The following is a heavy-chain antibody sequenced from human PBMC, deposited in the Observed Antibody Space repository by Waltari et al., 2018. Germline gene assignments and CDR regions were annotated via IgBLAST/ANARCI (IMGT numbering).Heavy chain of an antibody. V-gene: IGHV3-74*01. D-gene: IGHD3-16*01. CDR2: INSDGSST. J-gene: IGHJ3*02. CDR3: ARRGSLRRDAFDI. CDR1: GFTFSSYW. Sequence: EVQLVESGGGLVQPGGSLRLSCAASGFTFSSYWMHGVRKAPGKGLVWVSRINSDGSSTSYADSVKVRFTISRDNAKNTLYLQMNSLRAEDTAVYYCARRGSLRRDAFDIWGQGTMVTVSS.